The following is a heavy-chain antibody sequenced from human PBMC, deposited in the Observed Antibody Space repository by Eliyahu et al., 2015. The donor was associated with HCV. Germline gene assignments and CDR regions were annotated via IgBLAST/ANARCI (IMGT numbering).Heavy chain of an antibody. CDR1: GFTFSSYS. J-gene: IGHJ4*02. CDR2: ISSSSSYI. D-gene: IGHD1-26*01. Sequence: EVQLVESGGGLVKPGGSLRLSXAASGFTFSSYSMNWVRQAPGKGLEWVSSISSSSSYIYYADSVKGRFTISRDNAKNSLYLQMNSLRAEDTAVYYCASDIXGEWEPFDYWGQGTLVTVSS. V-gene: IGHV3-21*01. CDR3: ASDIXGEWEPFDY.